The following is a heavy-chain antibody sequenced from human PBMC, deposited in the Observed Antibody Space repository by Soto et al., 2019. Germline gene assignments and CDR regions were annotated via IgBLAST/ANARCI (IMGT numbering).Heavy chain of an antibody. J-gene: IGHJ6*02. Sequence: GASVKVSCKASGYTFISYGISWVRQAPGQGLEWMGWISAYNGNTNYAQKLQGRVTMTTDTSTSTAYMELRSLRSDDTAVYCCASYHLNSDYYGVDVWGQGTTVTVSS. D-gene: IGHD1-20*01. CDR1: GYTFISYG. CDR2: ISAYNGNT. V-gene: IGHV1-18*01. CDR3: ASYHLNSDYYGVDV.